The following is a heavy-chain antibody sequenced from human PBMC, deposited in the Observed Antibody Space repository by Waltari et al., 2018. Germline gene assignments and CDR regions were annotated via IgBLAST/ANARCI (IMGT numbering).Heavy chain of an antibody. V-gene: IGHV1-69*08. J-gene: IGHJ5*02. CDR2: IIPILGIS. CDR3: ARDHPLYKYSSRAGWFDP. CDR1: GGTFSIYT. D-gene: IGHD6-13*01. Sequence: QVQLVQSGAEVKKPGSSVKVSCKASGGTFSIYTISWVRKPPGQGLEWMGRIIPILGISNYAQKFQGRVTITADKSTSTAYMELSSLRSEDTAVYYCARDHPLYKYSSRAGWFDPWGQGTLVTVSS.